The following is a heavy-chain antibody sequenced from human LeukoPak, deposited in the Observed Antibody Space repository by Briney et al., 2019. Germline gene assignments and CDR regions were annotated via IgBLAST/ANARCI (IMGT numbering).Heavy chain of an antibody. D-gene: IGHD2-2*01. CDR1: GGSISSSSYY. V-gene: IGHV4-39*01. Sequence: SETLSLTCTVSGGSISSSSYYWGWIRQPPGKGLEWIGSIYYSGSTYYNPSLKSRVTISVDTSKNQFSLKLSSVTAADTAVYCCARRTVVPAALAEFDYWGQGTLVTVSS. CDR3: ARRTVVPAALAEFDY. J-gene: IGHJ4*02. CDR2: IYYSGST.